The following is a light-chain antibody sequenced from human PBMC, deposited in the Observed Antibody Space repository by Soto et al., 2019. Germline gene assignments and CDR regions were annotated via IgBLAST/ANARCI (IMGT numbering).Light chain of an antibody. J-gene: IGKJ1*01. CDR2: DAS. V-gene: IGKV1-39*01. CDR1: QGIRND. CDR3: QQSYSSPPT. Sequence: IQMTQSPSSLSAAVGDRVTITCRASQGIRNDLGWYQQKPGKAPELLIHDASSLQSGVPSRFSGSGSGTDFTLTISSLQPEDFAVYYCQQSYSSPPTFGQGTKVDIK.